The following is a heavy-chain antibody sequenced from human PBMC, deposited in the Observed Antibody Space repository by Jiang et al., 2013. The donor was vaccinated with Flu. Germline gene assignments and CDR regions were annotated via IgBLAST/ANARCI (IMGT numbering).Heavy chain of an antibody. CDR2: ISYDGSNK. V-gene: IGHV3-30*18. Sequence: VQLVESGGGVVQPGRSLRLSCAASGFTFSSYGMHWVRQAPGKGLEWVAVISYDGSNKYYADSVKGRFTISRDNSKNTLYLQMNSLRAEDTAVYYCAKATQVTTVTTWYYYYGMDVWGQGTTVTVSS. CDR3: AKATQVTTVTTWYYYYGMDV. J-gene: IGHJ6*02. CDR1: GFTFSSYG. D-gene: IGHD4-17*01.